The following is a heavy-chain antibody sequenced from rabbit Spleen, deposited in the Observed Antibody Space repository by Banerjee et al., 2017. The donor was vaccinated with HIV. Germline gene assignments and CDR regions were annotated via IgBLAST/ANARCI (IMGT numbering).Heavy chain of an antibody. V-gene: IGHV1S40*01. Sequence: QSLEESGGGLVKPGASLTLTCTASGFSYSSNNHLCWVRQAPGKGLEWIACIVVGSSGDTYYASWAKGRFTMSKASSTTVTLQMTSLTAADTATYFCARDLDGVIGWNFGWWGQGTLVTVS. D-gene: IGHD4-1*01. CDR3: ARDLDGVIGWNFGW. CDR2: IVVGSSGDT. CDR1: GFSYSSNNH. J-gene: IGHJ3*01.